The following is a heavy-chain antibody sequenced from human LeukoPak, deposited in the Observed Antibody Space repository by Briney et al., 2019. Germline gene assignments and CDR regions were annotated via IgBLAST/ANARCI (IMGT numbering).Heavy chain of an antibody. CDR3: ARVLGDYDILTGYSTNWFDP. Sequence: GESLKISCKGSGYSFTSYWISWVRQMPGKGLEWMGRIDPSDSYTNYSPSFQGLVTISADKSISTAYLQWSSLKASDTAMYYCARVLGDYDILTGYSTNWFDPWGQGTLVTVSS. J-gene: IGHJ5*02. D-gene: IGHD3-9*01. CDR1: GYSFTSYW. V-gene: IGHV5-10-1*01. CDR2: IDPSDSYT.